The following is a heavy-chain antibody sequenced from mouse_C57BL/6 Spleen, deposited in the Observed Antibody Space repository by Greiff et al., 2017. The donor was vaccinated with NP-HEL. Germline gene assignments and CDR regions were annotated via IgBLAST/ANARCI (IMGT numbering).Heavy chain of an antibody. J-gene: IGHJ4*01. CDR1: GFNIKNTY. CDR2: IDPANGTT. Sequence: EVKLQESVAELVRPGASVKLSCTASGFNIKNTYMHWVKQRPEQGLEWIGRIDPANGTTKYAPKFQGKATITADPSSNTAYLQLSSLTSEDSASYYCARGMVTTAMDYWGQGTSVTVSS. D-gene: IGHD2-3*01. V-gene: IGHV14-3*01. CDR3: ARGMVTTAMDY.